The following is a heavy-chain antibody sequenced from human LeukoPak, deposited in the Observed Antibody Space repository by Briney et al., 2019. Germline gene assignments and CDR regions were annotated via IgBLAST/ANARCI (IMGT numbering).Heavy chain of an antibody. V-gene: IGHV3-7*01. CDR3: ARTLWSGYYFDY. Sequence: GGSLRLSCGASGFTFSSYWMSWVRQAPGKGLEWVANIKQDGSEKYYVDSVKGRFTISRDNAKNSLYLQMNSLRAEDTAVYYCARTLWSGYYFDYWGQGTLVTVSS. CDR2: IKQDGSEK. D-gene: IGHD3-3*01. CDR1: GFTFSSYW. J-gene: IGHJ4*02.